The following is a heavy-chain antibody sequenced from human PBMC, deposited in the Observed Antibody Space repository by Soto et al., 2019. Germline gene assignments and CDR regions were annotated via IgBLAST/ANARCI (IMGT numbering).Heavy chain of an antibody. CDR3: ARMYGDDRYCAFDI. CDR1: GFTFSSYG. J-gene: IGHJ3*02. D-gene: IGHD4-17*01. CDR2: IWYDGSNK. Sequence: QVQLVESGGGVVQPGRSLRLSCAASGFTFSSYGMHWVRQAPGKGLEWVAVIWYDGSNKYYADSVKGRFTISRDNSKNTLYLQMNSLRAEDTAVYYCARMYGDDRYCAFDIWGQGTMVTVSA. V-gene: IGHV3-33*01.